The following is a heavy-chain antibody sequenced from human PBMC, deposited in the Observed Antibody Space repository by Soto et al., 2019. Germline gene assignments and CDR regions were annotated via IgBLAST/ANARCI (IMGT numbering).Heavy chain of an antibody. D-gene: IGHD4-17*01. CDR3: ARMRGDPRKKFDP. Sequence: PSETLSLTCTVSGGSISSGSYYWSWIRQPPGKGLEWIGYIYYSGSTNYNPSLKSRVTISVDTSKNQFSLKLSSVTAADTAVYYCARMRGDPRKKFDPWGQGTLVTVSS. V-gene: IGHV4-61*01. CDR1: GGSISSGSYY. CDR2: IYYSGST. J-gene: IGHJ5*02.